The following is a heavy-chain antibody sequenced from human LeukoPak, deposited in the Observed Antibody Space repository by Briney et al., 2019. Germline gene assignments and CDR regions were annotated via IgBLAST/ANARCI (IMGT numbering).Heavy chain of an antibody. J-gene: IGHJ5*02. CDR3: ARGRVHYYGSGSYYGP. Sequence: PSETLSLTCAVYGGSFSGYYWSWIRQPPGKGLEWIGEINHSGGTNYNPSLKSRVTISVDTSKNQFSLKLSSVTAADTAVYYCARGRVHYYGSGSYYGPWGQGTLVTVSS. CDR2: INHSGGT. CDR1: GGSFSGYY. D-gene: IGHD3-10*01. V-gene: IGHV4-34*01.